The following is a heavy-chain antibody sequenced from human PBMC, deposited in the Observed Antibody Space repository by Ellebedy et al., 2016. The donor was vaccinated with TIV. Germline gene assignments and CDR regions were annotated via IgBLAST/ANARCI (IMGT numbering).Heavy chain of an antibody. CDR1: GYTFTGYY. J-gene: IGHJ4*02. D-gene: IGHD3-22*01. Sequence: ASVKVSXXASGYTFTGYYMHWVRQAPGQGLEWMGWINPNSGGTNYAQKFQGWVTMTRDTSISTAYMELSRLRSDDTAVYYCARTGGPGRYYDSSGYLYYFDYWGQGTLVTVSS. V-gene: IGHV1-2*04. CDR3: ARTGGPGRYYDSSGYLYYFDY. CDR2: INPNSGGT.